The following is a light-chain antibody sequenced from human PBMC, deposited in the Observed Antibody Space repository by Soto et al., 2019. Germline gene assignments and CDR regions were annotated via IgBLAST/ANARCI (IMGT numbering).Light chain of an antibody. Sequence: QSALTQPASVSGSPGQSITISCTGTSSDVGGYNYVSWYQQHPGKAPKLMIYEVINRPSGVSDRFSGSKSGNTASLTISGLHAEDEADYYCSSYTSSSTPLYVFGTGTKLTVL. CDR2: EVI. J-gene: IGLJ1*01. V-gene: IGLV2-14*01. CDR3: SSYTSSSTPLYV. CDR1: SSDVGGYNY.